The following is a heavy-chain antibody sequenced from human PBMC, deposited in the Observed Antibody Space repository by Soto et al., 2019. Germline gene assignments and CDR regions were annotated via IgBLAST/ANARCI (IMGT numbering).Heavy chain of an antibody. D-gene: IGHD6-13*01. CDR2: ISYDGSNK. Sequence: PGGSLRLSCAASGFTFSSYAMHWVRQAPGKGLEWVAVISYDGSNKYYADSVKGRFTISRDNSKNTLYLQMNSLRAEDTAVYYCARAKYSSSGQYFDYWGQGTLVNVSS. CDR1: GFTFSSYA. V-gene: IGHV3-30-3*01. CDR3: ARAKYSSSGQYFDY. J-gene: IGHJ4*02.